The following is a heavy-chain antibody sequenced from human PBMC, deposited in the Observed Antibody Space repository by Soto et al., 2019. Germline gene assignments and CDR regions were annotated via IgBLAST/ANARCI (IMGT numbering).Heavy chain of an antibody. CDR3: ARCYCSAGSCFTCWHFDL. CDR2: ISGENGDT. J-gene: IGHJ2*01. CDR1: GYTFTTFG. V-gene: IGHV1-18*01. D-gene: IGHD2-15*01. Sequence: QVQVVQSGAEVKKPGASVKVACKASGYTFTTFGMSWVRQAPGQGLEWVGWISGENGDTNSAQRFQDRVTMTTDTSTNTAYMELRSLTSDDTAVYYCARCYCSAGSCFTCWHFDLWGRGTLVTVSS.